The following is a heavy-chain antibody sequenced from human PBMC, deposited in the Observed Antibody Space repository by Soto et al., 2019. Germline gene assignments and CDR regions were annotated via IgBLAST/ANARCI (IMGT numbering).Heavy chain of an antibody. Sequence: EVHLLESGGGLVQPGGSLRLYCAASGFNFSSYAMSWVRQAPGKGLEWVSGISSGGGSPYNADSVKGRFTISRDNSKNTLYLQMNSLKAADTAVYFCAKGDGRIVPRHFDSWGQGTLVTVSS. CDR3: AKGDGRIVPRHFDS. CDR1: GFNFSSYA. CDR2: ISSGGGSP. J-gene: IGHJ4*02. V-gene: IGHV3-23*01. D-gene: IGHD6-6*01.